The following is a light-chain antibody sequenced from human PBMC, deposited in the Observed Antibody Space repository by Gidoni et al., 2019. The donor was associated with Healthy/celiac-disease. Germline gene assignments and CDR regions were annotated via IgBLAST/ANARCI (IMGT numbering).Light chain of an antibody. Sequence: IQMTQSPSTLSASVGDRVTITCRASQSISSWLAWYQQKPGKAPKLLIYKASSLESGVPSRFSGSGSGTEFTLTISSLQPDDFATYYCQQYNSYHWTFGQGTKVEIK. V-gene: IGKV1-5*03. CDR3: QQYNSYHWT. CDR2: KAS. CDR1: QSISSW. J-gene: IGKJ1*01.